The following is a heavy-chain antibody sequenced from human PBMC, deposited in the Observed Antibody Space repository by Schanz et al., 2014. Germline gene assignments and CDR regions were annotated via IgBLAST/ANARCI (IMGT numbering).Heavy chain of an antibody. CDR3: ARDDGFSSG. Sequence: QVQLVQSGVEVKKPGASVKVSCKASGYTFTSYGINWVRQAPGQGLEWMGWINPGSGDTKYSPKFQGRVTMTRDTSITTAYMELNRLTYDDTAVYYCARDDGFSSGWGQGTLVTVSS. J-gene: IGHJ4*02. V-gene: IGHV1-2*02. CDR1: GYTFTSYG. CDR2: INPGSGDT. D-gene: IGHD6-19*01.